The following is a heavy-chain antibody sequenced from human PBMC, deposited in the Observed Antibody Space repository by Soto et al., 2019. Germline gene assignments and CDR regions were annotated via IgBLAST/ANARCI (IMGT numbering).Heavy chain of an antibody. CDR1: GFTFSSFS. D-gene: IGHD3-22*01. V-gene: IGHV3-21*01. CDR2: ISSSSSYI. Sequence: GRYLKIACAAYGFTFSSFSTNWVGQAPGKGLEWVSSISSSSSYIYYADSVKGRFTISRDNAKNSLYLQMNSLRAEDTAVYYCARDLYYDSSGYLSWGQGT. J-gene: IGHJ5*02. CDR3: ARDLYYDSSGYLS.